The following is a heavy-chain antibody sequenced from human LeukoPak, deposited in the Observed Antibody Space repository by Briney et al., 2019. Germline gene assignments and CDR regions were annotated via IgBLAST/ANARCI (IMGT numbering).Heavy chain of an antibody. D-gene: IGHD3-3*01. CDR1: GDSISSSNYY. Sequence: SETLSLTRIVSGDSISSSNYYWGWIRQPPGKGLEWIGSIYYSGSTYYNPSLKSRVTISVDTSKNQFSLKLSSVTAADTAVYYCASTYYDFWSGYPNWFDPWGQGTLVTVSS. CDR3: ASTYYDFWSGYPNWFDP. J-gene: IGHJ5*02. V-gene: IGHV4-39*07. CDR2: IYYSGST.